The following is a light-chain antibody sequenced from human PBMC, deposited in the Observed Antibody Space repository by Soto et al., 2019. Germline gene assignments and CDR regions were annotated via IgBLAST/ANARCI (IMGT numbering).Light chain of an antibody. V-gene: IGKV1-33*01. CDR2: DTA. Sequence: DIQMTQSPSSLSPSIGDRVIITCQASQDITNSLNLYQQTSGRVPNLLFYDTATLPAGVPSRFGVSTSGAHFMFTFSSLQPEDLATYSCQQYVNLTFGQGTRLDIK. CDR3: QQYVNLT. CDR1: QDITNS. J-gene: IGKJ5*01.